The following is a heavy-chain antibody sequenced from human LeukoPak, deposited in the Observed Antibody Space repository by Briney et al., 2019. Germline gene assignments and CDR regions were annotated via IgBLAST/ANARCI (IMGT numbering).Heavy chain of an antibody. CDR2: IYYSGST. CDR3: ARVAVTRRDYYGMDV. Sequence: SETLSLTCTVSVDSLSSGGDYWSWIRQHPGTGLEWIGYIYYSGSTNYNPSLKSRVTISVDTSKNQFSLKLSSVTAADTAVYYCARVAVTRRDYYGMDVWGQGTTVTVSS. J-gene: IGHJ6*02. CDR1: VDSLSSGGDY. V-gene: IGHV4-61*08. D-gene: IGHD2-21*02.